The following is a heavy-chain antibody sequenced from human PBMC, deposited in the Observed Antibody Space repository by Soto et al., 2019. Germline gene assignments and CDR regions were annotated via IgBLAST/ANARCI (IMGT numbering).Heavy chain of an antibody. V-gene: IGHV3-11*01. D-gene: IGHD3-3*01. Sequence: PGGSLRLSCAASGFTFSDYYMSWIRQAPGKGLEWVSYISSSGSTIYYADSVKGRFTISRDNAKNSLYLQMNSLRAEDTAVYYCARESSRFFRRRFDPWGQGTLVTVSS. CDR1: GFTFSDYY. CDR3: ARESSRFFRRRFDP. CDR2: ISSSGSTI. J-gene: IGHJ5*02.